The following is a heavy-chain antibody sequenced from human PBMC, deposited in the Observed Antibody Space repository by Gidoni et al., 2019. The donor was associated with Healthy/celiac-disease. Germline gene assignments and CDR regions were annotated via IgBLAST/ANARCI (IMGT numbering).Heavy chain of an antibody. CDR2: IYPGDSDT. CDR3: ARHTHRYGGNHYYYYYGMDV. Sequence: EVQLVQSGAEVKKPGESLKISCKGSGYSFTSYWIRWVRQMPGKGLEWMGIIYPGDSDTRYSPSFQGQVTISADKSISTAYLQWSSLKASDTAMYYCARHTHRYGGNHYYYYYGMDVWGQGTTVTVSS. D-gene: IGHD2-15*01. J-gene: IGHJ6*02. CDR1: GYSFTSYW. V-gene: IGHV5-51*01.